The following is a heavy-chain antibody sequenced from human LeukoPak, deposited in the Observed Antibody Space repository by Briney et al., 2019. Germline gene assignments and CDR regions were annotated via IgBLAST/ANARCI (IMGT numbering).Heavy chain of an antibody. CDR3: AKGRAGIDY. J-gene: IGHJ4*02. V-gene: IGHV3-23*01. D-gene: IGHD6-19*01. CDR1: GFTFSSHA. CDR2: ISGSGGST. Sequence: PSAGSLILSCAASGFTFSSHAMSWVRQAPGKGLEWVSGISGSGGSTYYADSVKGRFTISRDNSKNTLYVQMNSLRAEDTAVYYCAKGRAGIDYWGQGTLVIVSS.